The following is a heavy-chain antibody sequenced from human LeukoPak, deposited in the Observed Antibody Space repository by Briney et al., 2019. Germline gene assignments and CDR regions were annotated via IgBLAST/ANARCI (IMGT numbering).Heavy chain of an antibody. D-gene: IGHD5-12*01. CDR3: ARGRPYSGYDY. V-gene: IGHV4-30-4*01. J-gene: IGHJ4*02. CDR2: IYYSGST. Sequence: SETLSLTCTVSGGSISSGDYYWSWIRQPPGKGLEWIGYIYYSGSTYYNPSLKSRVTISVDTSKNQFSLKLSSVTAADTAVYYCARGRPYSGYDYWGQGTLVTVSS. CDR1: GGSISSGDYY.